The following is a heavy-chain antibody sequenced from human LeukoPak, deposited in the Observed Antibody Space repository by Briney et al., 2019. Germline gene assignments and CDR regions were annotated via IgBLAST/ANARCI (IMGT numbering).Heavy chain of an antibody. CDR1: GFTFDDYG. D-gene: IGHD2-8*01. CDR2: INWNGGGT. CDR3: AIVLGCTNGVCPYYYYYXMDV. J-gene: IGHJ6*03. V-gene: IGHV3-20*04. Sequence: GGSLRLSCAASGFTFDDYGMSWVRQAPGKGLEWVSGINWNGGGTDFADSVKGRFTISRNNVKNSLYLQMNSPRAEDTALYYCAIVLGCTNGVCPYYYYYXMDVXXKGTTVTVSX.